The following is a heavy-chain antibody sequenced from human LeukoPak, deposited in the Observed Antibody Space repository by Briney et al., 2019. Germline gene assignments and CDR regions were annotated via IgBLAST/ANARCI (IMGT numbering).Heavy chain of an antibody. CDR2: ISGSGGST. CDR3: AKDRVDYGDYTDAFDI. Sequence: GGSLRLSCAASGFTFSSYAMSRVRQAPGKGLEWVSAISGSGGSTYYADSVKGRFTISRDNSKNTLYLQMNSLRAEDTAVYYCAKDRVDYGDYTDAFDIWGQGTMVTVSS. V-gene: IGHV3-23*01. D-gene: IGHD4-17*01. J-gene: IGHJ3*02. CDR1: GFTFSSYA.